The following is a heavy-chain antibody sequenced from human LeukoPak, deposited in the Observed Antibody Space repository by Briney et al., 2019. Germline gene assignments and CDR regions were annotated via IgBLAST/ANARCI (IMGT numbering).Heavy chain of an antibody. V-gene: IGHV4-59*01. D-gene: IGHD3-3*01. Sequence: SGTLSLTCTVSGGSITSYYWSWIRQPPGKGLEWIGYIHYSGNTNYNSSLKSRVTISVDTSKNQFSLKLSSVTAADTAVYYCARLTAWNGYYDAFDIWGQGTMVTVSS. CDR2: IHYSGNT. J-gene: IGHJ3*02. CDR1: GGSITSYY. CDR3: ARLTAWNGYYDAFDI.